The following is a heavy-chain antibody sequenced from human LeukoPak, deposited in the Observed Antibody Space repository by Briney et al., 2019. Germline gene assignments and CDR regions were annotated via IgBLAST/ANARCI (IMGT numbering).Heavy chain of an antibody. CDR2: IYYSGST. V-gene: IGHV4-39*07. J-gene: IGHJ4*02. CDR3: ARDLRELDY. Sequence: SETLSLTCTVSGGSISSSSYYWGWIRQPPGKGLEWIGSIYYSGSTYYNPSLKSRVTISVDTSKNQFSLKLSSVTAADTAVYYCARDLRELDYWGQGTLDTVSS. CDR1: GGSISSSSYY. D-gene: IGHD1-26*01.